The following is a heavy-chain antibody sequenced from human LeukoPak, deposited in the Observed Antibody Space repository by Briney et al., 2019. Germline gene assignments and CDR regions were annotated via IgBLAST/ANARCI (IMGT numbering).Heavy chain of an antibody. CDR1: GDSISSSRYY. CDR3: ARHSPLYTGSPGSYDI. Sequence: SETLSLTCSVSGDSISSSRYYWGWIRQPPGKGLEWIGTIYYSGSTYNNPSLKSRVTISVDTSKNQFSLKLSSVTAADTAVYYCARHSPLYTGSPGSYDIWGQGTVVTVSS. CDR2: IYYSGST. J-gene: IGHJ3*02. D-gene: IGHD1-26*01. V-gene: IGHV4-39*01.